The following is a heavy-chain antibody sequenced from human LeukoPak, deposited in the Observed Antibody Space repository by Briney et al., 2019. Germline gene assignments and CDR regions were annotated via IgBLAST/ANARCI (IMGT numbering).Heavy chain of an antibody. Sequence: SETLSLTCAVSGGSISSNNWWSWVRQPPGKGLEWIGEIHHTESTNYNPSLKSRVTMSVDKSKNQISLKLSSVTAADTAVYYCAREDTYGLDYWGQGTLVTVSS. CDR1: GGSISSNNW. D-gene: IGHD3-10*01. J-gene: IGHJ4*02. CDR2: IHHTEST. CDR3: AREDTYGLDY. V-gene: IGHV4-4*02.